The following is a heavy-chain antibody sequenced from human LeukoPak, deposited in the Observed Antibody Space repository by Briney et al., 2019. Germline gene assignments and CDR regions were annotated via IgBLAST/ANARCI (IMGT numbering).Heavy chain of an antibody. CDR2: INHSGST. V-gene: IGHV4-34*01. CDR3: ARGYCSSTSCWNYFDY. D-gene: IGHD2-2*01. Sequence: SSETLSLTCAVYGGSFSGYYWSWIRQPPGKGLVWIGEINHSGSTNYNPSLKSRVTISVDTSKNQFSLKLSSVTAADTAVYYCARGYCSSTSCWNYFDYWGQGTLVTVSS. CDR1: GGSFSGYY. J-gene: IGHJ4*02.